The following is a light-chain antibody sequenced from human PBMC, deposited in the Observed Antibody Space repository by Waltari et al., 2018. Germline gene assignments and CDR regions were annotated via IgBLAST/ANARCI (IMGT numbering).Light chain of an antibody. CDR1: SSDVGGYNY. CDR2: EVS. CDR3: SSYTSSSTLRV. Sequence: QSALTQPASVSGSPGQSITISCTGTSSDVGGYNYVSWYQQHPGKAPKLMIYEVSNRPSGVSIRFSGSKSGNTASLTISGLQAEDEADYYCSSYTSSSTLRVFGGGTKLTVL. V-gene: IGLV2-14*01. J-gene: IGLJ3*02.